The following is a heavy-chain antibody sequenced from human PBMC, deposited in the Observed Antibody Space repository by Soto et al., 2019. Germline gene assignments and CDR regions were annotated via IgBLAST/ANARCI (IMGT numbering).Heavy chain of an antibody. Sequence: QVQLVHSGAEMKKPGSSVKVSCQSCGGTFNTYAMNWVRQAPGQGPEWMGDISPMFGAANYAPKFQGRVTITADESTGTSYMQLSSLTSEDTALYFCAREVQVHTPAFVYWGQGTLVTVSS. D-gene: IGHD3-10*01. V-gene: IGHV1-69*19. CDR2: ISPMFGAA. J-gene: IGHJ4*02. CDR1: GGTFNTYA. CDR3: AREVQVHTPAFVY.